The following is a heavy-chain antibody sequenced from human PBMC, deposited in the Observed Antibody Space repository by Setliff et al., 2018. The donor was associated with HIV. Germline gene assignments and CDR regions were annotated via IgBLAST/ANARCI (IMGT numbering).Heavy chain of an antibody. Sequence: ASVKVSCKASGYTFTDYYVHWVRQAPGQGLEWMGMIKPNDGASTHAQNFQGRVTMTRDTSTSTVYMELSSLRSEDTAVYYCVREGHCVGVKCYSTDVWGQGTTVTVS. CDR1: GYTFTDYY. V-gene: IGHV1-46*01. CDR3: VREGHCVGVKCYSTDV. D-gene: IGHD2-15*01. J-gene: IGHJ6*02. CDR2: IKPNDGAS.